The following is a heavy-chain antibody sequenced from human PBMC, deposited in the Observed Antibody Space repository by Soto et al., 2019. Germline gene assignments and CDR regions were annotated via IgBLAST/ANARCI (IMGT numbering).Heavy chain of an antibody. J-gene: IGHJ4*02. CDR3: ARAPIVVATATTPGPLDY. CDR2: ISAYNGNT. V-gene: IGHV1-18*01. D-gene: IGHD2-21*02. Sequence: ASVKVSCKASGYTFTSYGISWVRQAPGQGLEWMGWISAYNGNTNYAQKLQGRVTMTTDTSTSTAYMELRSLRSDDTAVYYCARAPIVVATATTPGPLDYWGQGTLVTVSS. CDR1: GYTFTSYG.